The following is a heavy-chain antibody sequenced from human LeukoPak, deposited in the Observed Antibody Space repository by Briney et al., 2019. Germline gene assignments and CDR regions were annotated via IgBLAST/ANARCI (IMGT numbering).Heavy chain of an antibody. Sequence: SETLSLTCTVSGGSISTYYWSWIRQPPGKGLEWIGYIYYSGSTNYSPSLRGRVTISLDTSKNQLSLKLSSVTAADTAVYYCARSYSSSGFYYYGMDVWGQGTTVTVSS. J-gene: IGHJ6*02. CDR3: ARSYSSSGFYYYGMDV. V-gene: IGHV4-59*01. CDR1: GGSISTYY. D-gene: IGHD6-6*01. CDR2: IYYSGST.